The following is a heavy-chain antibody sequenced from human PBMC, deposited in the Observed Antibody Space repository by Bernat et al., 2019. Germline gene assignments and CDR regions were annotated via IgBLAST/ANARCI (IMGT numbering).Heavy chain of an antibody. D-gene: IGHD5-18*01. Sequence: QVQLQESGPGLVKPSQTLSLTCTVSGGSISSGGYYWSWIRQHPGKGLEWIGYIHNSGTTYYNPSFRSRTTISLDTSKNQFSLNLNSVTAADTALYYCTRGGDTAKAGDIWGQGTMVTVSS. CDR3: TRGGDTAKAGDI. CDR1: GGSISSGGYY. V-gene: IGHV4-31*03. J-gene: IGHJ3*02. CDR2: IHNSGTT.